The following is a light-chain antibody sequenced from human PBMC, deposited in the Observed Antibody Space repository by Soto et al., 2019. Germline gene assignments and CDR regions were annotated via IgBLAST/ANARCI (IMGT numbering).Light chain of an antibody. V-gene: IGKV2-28*01. CDR2: LGS. J-gene: IGKJ2*01. Sequence: DIVMTQSPLSLPVTPGEPASISCRSSQSLLHSNGYNYLDWYLQKPGQSPQLLIYLGSNRSSGVPDRFSGRVSGTDFTLKIIRVEAEDVRVYYCMQALQTPYTFGQGTKLEIK. CDR1: QSLLHSNGYNY. CDR3: MQALQTPYT.